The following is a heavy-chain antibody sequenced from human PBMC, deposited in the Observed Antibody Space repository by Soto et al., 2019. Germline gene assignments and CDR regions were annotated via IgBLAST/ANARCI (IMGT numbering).Heavy chain of an antibody. CDR1: GLMFRTYL. J-gene: IGHJ4*02. CDR3: ATYHDSKWETDRFRH. Sequence: EVQLVESGGDLVQPGGSLKLSCRTSGLMFRTYLMSWVRQAPGKGLEWVANIKTDGSEEYYADSVMGRFTISRDNTKKSLYLQMNSLRADDTAMDYCATYHDSKWETDRFRHWGQGTLVTVSS. D-gene: IGHD1-26*01. CDR2: IKTDGSEE. V-gene: IGHV3-7*01.